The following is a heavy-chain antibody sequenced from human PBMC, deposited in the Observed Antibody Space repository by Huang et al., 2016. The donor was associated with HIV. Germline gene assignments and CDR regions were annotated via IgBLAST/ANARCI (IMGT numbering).Heavy chain of an antibody. CDR1: GGSFSGYY. D-gene: IGHD4-17*01. Sequence: QVQLQQWGAGLLKPSETLSLICAVYGGSFSGYYWRWIRQPQGKGLEWIGEIHHRGSPNYNPSLKSRVTISVDTSKNQFSLKLNSVTAADTAVYYCARGHTNGDYSDYFDYWGQGTLVTVSS. CDR3: ARGHTNGDYSDYFDY. V-gene: IGHV4-34*01. CDR2: IHHRGSP. J-gene: IGHJ4*02.